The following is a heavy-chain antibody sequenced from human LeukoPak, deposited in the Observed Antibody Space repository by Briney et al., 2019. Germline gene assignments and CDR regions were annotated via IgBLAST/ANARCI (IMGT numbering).Heavy chain of an antibody. CDR1: GYSFTTYF. CDR3: ARARAYSTSSIYFDY. V-gene: IGHV5-51*01. D-gene: IGHD6-6*01. Sequence: PGESLKISCQASGYSFTTYFIGWVRQMPGKGLEWMGIIYPGDSDTTYSPSFQGQVTISADKSISTAYLQWSSLKASDTAFYYCARARAYSTSSIYFDYWGQGALVTVFS. CDR2: IYPGDSDT. J-gene: IGHJ4*02.